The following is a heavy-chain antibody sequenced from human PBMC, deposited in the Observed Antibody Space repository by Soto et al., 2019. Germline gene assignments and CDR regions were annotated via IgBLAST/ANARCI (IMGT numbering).Heavy chain of an antibody. V-gene: IGHV4-59*01. J-gene: IGHJ6*02. CDR2: IYYRGST. D-gene: IGHD6-13*01. CDR3: ARQQLLPFYYALDV. CDR1: GGSISGYY. Sequence: SETLSLTCNVSGGSISGYYWSWIRQPPGKGLEYIGYIYYRGSTDYNPSLESRVTMSVDTSRNQFSLKVNSVTAADTAVYYCARQQLLPFYYALDVWGQGTTVTVSS.